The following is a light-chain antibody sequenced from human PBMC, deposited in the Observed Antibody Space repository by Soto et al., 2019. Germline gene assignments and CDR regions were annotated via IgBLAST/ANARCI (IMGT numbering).Light chain of an antibody. CDR3: QQYNTYPLT. CDR2: DAS. CDR1: QSMSSW. Sequence: DIQMTQSPSTLSAYEGDRVTKTCRASQSMSSWLAWNQQKPGKAPKLLIYDASSLESGVPSRFSGSGSGTEFTLSFSSLQPDDFATYYCQQYNTYPLTFGGGTKVDIK. V-gene: IGKV1-5*01. J-gene: IGKJ4*01.